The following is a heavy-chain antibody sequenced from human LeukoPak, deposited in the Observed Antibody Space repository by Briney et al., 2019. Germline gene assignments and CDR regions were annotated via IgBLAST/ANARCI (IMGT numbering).Heavy chain of an antibody. CDR3: AKSWGSTRPYYNYMDV. CDR1: GYTFTNSG. V-gene: IGHV1-18*01. Sequence: GASVKVSCKASGYTFTNSGISWVRQAPGQGLEWMGRISAYNGKTNYAQKFQGRVTMTTDTSTNTAYMELRSLRSDDTAVYYCAKSWGSTRPYYNYMDVWGKGTTVTVSS. J-gene: IGHJ6*03. D-gene: IGHD1-26*01. CDR2: ISAYNGKT.